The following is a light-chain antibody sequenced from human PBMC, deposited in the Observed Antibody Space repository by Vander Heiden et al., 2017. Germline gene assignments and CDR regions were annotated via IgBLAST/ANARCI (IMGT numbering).Light chain of an antibody. CDR1: SSDVGNYNY. J-gene: IGLJ3*02. Sequence: QSALTHPASVAGSPGPSITISCTGTSSDVGNYNYVSLYQQHPANPPLLMCDDVSNRPSGLSNRCAASKAAKTALLNTSGLQAEEEAYEYCRLYTSRRTGVFGGGTKLTVL. CDR3: RLYTSRRTGV. V-gene: IGLV2-14*01. CDR2: DVS.